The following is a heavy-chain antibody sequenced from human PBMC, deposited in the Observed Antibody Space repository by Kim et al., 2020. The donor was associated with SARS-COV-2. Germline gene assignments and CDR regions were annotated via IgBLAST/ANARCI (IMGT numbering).Heavy chain of an antibody. D-gene: IGHD6-19*01. V-gene: IGHV3-7*01. CDR3: VGDWGWAMAF. CDR1: GFTFSSQW. CDR2: IKQDGSEK. Sequence: GGSLRLSCAASGFTFSSQWMTWVRQAPGKGLECVANIKQDGSEKSYVDSVKGRFTVSRDNAKNSLSLQMNNLTAEDTAVYYCVGDWGWAMAFWGKGTTVIVSS. J-gene: IGHJ6*04.